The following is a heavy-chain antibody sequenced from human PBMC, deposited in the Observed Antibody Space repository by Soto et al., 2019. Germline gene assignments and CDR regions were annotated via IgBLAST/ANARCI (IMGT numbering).Heavy chain of an antibody. CDR1: GGSISGYY. CDR3: ARHRGPAPVY. CDR2: LFYGGTT. J-gene: IGHJ4*02. D-gene: IGHD3-10*01. V-gene: IGHV4-39*01. Sequence: QVQLQESGPGLVKPSETLSLTCTVSGGSISGYYWPWIRQPPGKGLEWVGSLFYGGTTDYNPSLKRRLTMSLDTSKNHFSLKLRSVTAADTAVYYCARHRGPAPVYWGQGTLVTASS.